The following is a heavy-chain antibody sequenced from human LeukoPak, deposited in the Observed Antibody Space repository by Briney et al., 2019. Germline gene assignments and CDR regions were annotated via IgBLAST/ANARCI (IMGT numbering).Heavy chain of an antibody. V-gene: IGHV2-5*02. Sequence: SGPTLVKPTQTLTLTCTFSGFSLSTSGVGVGWIRQPPGMALEWLALIYWDDDKRYSPSLKSRLTITKDTSKNQVVLTMTNMDPVDTATYYCAHGVPAAMGNWFDPWGQGTLVTVSS. CDR3: AHGVPAAMGNWFDP. CDR1: GFSLSTSGVG. CDR2: IYWDDDK. D-gene: IGHD2-2*01. J-gene: IGHJ5*02.